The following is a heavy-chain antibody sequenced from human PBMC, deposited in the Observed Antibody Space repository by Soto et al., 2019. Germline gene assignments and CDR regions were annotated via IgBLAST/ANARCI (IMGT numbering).Heavy chain of an antibody. CDR1: GFTVSSNY. D-gene: IGHD3-22*01. Sequence: GGSLRLSCAASGFTVSSNYMSWVRQAPGKGLEWVSVIYSGGSTYYADSVKGRFTISRDNSKNTLYLQMNSLRAEDTAVYYCARSYDSSGYYYLDGAFDIWGQGTMVTVSS. CDR2: IYSGGST. V-gene: IGHV3-53*01. J-gene: IGHJ3*02. CDR3: ARSYDSSGYYYLDGAFDI.